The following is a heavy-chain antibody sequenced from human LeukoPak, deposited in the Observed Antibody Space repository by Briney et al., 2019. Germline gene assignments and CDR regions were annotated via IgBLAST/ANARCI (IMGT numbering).Heavy chain of an antibody. J-gene: IGHJ3*02. V-gene: IGHV4-59*01. CDR2: IYYSGST. Sequence: PSETLSLTCTVSGGSISSYYWSWIRQPPGKGLEWIGYIYYSGSTNYNPSLKSRVTISVDTSKNQFSLKLSSVTAADTAVCYCARSERDSSGPKIWGQGTMVTVSS. CDR1: GGSISSYY. CDR3: ARSERDSSGPKI. D-gene: IGHD3-22*01.